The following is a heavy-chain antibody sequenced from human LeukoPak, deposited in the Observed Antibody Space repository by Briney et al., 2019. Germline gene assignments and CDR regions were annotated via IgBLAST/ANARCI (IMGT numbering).Heavy chain of an antibody. CDR1: GFTLDGHA. J-gene: IGHJ6*03. V-gene: IGHV3-43*02. D-gene: IGHD3-10*01. CDR3: AKDARLILLWPIVYYYYMDV. Sequence: PGGSLRLSCAASGFTLDGHAMHCVRQAPGKGLVLVCVISGVGDRTYYADSVKGRFAVSRDNSKNSLYLQLNSLRSEDTALYYCAKDARLILLWPIVYYYYMDVWGKGTGVTVSS. CDR2: ISGVGDRT.